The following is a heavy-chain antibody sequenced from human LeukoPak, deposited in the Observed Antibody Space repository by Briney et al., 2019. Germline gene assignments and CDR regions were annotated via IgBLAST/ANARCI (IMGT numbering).Heavy chain of an antibody. CDR1: GGSVINTNW. CDR3: ARRRLSAPFDTFDI. CDR2: VHLDGRT. V-gene: IGHV4-4*02. Sequence: SETLSLTCGVSGGSVINTNWWTWVRQPPGKGLEWIGEVHLDGRTNYNPSLESRLTMSVDVSENQVSLKLTSVTAADTAVYYCARRRLSAPFDTFDIWGPGAMVTVSP. J-gene: IGHJ3*02.